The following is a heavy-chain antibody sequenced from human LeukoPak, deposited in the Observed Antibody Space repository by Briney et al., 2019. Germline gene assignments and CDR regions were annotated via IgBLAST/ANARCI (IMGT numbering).Heavy chain of an antibody. V-gene: IGHV4-34*01. D-gene: IGHD1-7*01. Sequence: SETLSLTCAVYGGSFSGYYWSWIRQPPGKGLEWIGEINHSGSTNYNPSLKGRVTISVDTSKNQFSLKLSSVTAADTAVYYGARIRYNWNYAADYWGQGTLVTVSS. CDR2: INHSGST. CDR3: ARIRYNWNYAADY. CDR1: GGSFSGYY. J-gene: IGHJ4*02.